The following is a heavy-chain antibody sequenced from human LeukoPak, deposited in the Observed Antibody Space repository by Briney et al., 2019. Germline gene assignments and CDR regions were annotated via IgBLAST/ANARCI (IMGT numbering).Heavy chain of an antibody. CDR3: AKDRSYERGGFDY. D-gene: IGHD3-16*01. Sequence: TGGSLRLSCAASGFTFSSYGMHWVRQAPGKGLEWVAFIRYDGSNKYYADSVKGRFTISRDNSKNTLYLQMNSLRAEDTAVYYCAKDRSYERGGFDYWGQGTLVTVSS. V-gene: IGHV3-30*02. J-gene: IGHJ4*02. CDR2: IRYDGSNK. CDR1: GFTFSSYG.